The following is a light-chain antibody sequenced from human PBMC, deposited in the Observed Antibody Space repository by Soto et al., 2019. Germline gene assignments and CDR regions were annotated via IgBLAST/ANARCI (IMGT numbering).Light chain of an antibody. V-gene: IGKV3-20*01. CDR1: QSVSSSY. CDR3: QHYGSSPLT. J-gene: IGKJ4*01. CDR2: GAS. Sequence: EIVLTQSPGTLSLSPGERATLSCRASQSVSSSYLAWYQQKPGQAPRLLIYGASSRATCIPDRFSGSGSGTAFTLTISRLEPEYFAVYYCQHYGSSPLTFGGGTKVEIK.